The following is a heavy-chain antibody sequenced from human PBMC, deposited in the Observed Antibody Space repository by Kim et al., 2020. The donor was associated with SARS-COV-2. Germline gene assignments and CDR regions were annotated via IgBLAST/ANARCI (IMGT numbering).Heavy chain of an antibody. D-gene: IGHD3-16*02. J-gene: IGHJ5*02. V-gene: IGHV1-69*13. CDR3: ARAPTYYDYVWGSYRYNWFDP. CDR2: IIPIFGTA. CDR1: GGTFSSYA. Sequence: SVKVSCKASGGTFSSYAISWVRQAPGQGLEWMGGIIPIFGTANYAQKFQGRVTITADESTSTAYMELSSLRSEDTAVYYCARAPTYYDYVWGSYRYNWFDPWGQGTLVTVSS.